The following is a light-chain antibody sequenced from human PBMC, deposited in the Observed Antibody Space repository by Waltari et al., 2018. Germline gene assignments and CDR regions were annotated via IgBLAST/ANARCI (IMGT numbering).Light chain of an antibody. CDR3: QQYYSYPMYT. CDR1: QGISSY. CDR2: AAS. V-gene: IGKV1-8*01. Sequence: AIRMTQSPSSFSASTGDRVTITCRASQGISSYLAWYQQKPRKAPKLLIYAASTLPSGVPSRFSGSGSGTDFTLTISCLQSEDFATYYCQQYYSYPMYTFGQGTKLEIK. J-gene: IGKJ2*01.